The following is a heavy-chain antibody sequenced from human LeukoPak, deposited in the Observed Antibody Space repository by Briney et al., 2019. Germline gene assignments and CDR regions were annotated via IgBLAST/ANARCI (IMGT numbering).Heavy chain of an antibody. D-gene: IGHD3-3*01. CDR3: ARDFWSGNAPDV. Sequence: GGSLRLSCAASGFTFSSYSMNWVRQAPGKGLEWVSSISSSSSYIYYADSVKGRFTISRDNAKNSLYLQMNGLRAEDTAVYYCARDFWSGNAPDVWGKGTTVTVSS. CDR2: ISSSSSYI. J-gene: IGHJ6*04. CDR1: GFTFSSYS. V-gene: IGHV3-21*01.